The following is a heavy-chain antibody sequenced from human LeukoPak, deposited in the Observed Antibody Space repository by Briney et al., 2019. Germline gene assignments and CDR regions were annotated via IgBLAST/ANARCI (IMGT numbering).Heavy chain of an antibody. CDR2: ISAYNGNT. CDR3: ARWVVRFLDLLFYFDY. Sequence: ASVKVSCKASGYTFTSYGISWVRQAPGQGLEWMGWISAYNGNTNYAQKLQGRVTMTTDTSTSTAYMELRSLRSDDTAVYYCARWVVRFLDLLFYFDYLGQGTLVTVSS. V-gene: IGHV1-18*04. J-gene: IGHJ4*02. D-gene: IGHD3/OR15-3a*01. CDR1: GYTFTSYG.